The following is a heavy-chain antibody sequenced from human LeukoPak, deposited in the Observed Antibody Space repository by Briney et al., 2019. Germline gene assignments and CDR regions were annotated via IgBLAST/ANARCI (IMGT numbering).Heavy chain of an antibody. V-gene: IGHV3-7*01. CDR1: GFTFSTYT. D-gene: IGHD5-18*01. CDR3: AREGYSYGRDYYYYYMDV. J-gene: IGHJ6*03. Sequence: GGSLRLSCAASGFTFSTYTMNWVRQAPGKGLEWVANIKQDGSEKYYVDSVKGRFTISRDNAKNSLYLQMNSLRAEDTAVYYCAREGYSYGRDYYYYYMDVWGKGTTVTVSS. CDR2: IKQDGSEK.